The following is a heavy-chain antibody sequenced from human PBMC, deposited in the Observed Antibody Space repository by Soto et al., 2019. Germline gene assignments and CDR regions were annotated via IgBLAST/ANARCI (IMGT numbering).Heavy chain of an antibody. D-gene: IGHD4-17*01. CDR2: IYYSGST. Sequence: KPSETLSLTCTVSGGSISSYYWSWIRQPPGKGLEWIGYIYYSGSTNYNPYLKSRVTITVDTSKNQFSLKLSSVTAADTAVYYCARRYGPGFDYWGQGTLVTVSS. V-gene: IGHV4-59*08. J-gene: IGHJ4*02. CDR1: GGSISSYY. CDR3: ARRYGPGFDY.